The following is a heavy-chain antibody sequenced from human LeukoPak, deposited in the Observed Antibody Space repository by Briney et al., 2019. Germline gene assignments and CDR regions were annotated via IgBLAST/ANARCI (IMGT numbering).Heavy chain of an antibody. CDR3: ARHGDLLEPPRGMDG. Sequence: GEPLKISCQGSGFRFPSFWIGWVRPIPGKGLEWIGIIYPGDSDTRQSPSFQGQVTFSADKPTTTTHLQWNRPKASATAMYYCARHGDLLEPPRGMDGWGQGTTVTVSS. D-gene: IGHD1-14*01. CDR2: IYPGDSDT. CDR1: GFRFPSFW. J-gene: IGHJ6*02. V-gene: IGHV5-51*01.